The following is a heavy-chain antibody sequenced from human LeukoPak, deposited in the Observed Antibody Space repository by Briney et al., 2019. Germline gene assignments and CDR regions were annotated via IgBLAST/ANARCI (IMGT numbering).Heavy chain of an antibody. CDR2: IYHSGST. Sequence: SETLSLTCAVSGGSISSDGYSWSWIRQRPGKGLEWIGYIYHSGSTYYNPSLKSRVTISVDRSKNQFSLKLSSVTAADTAVYYCASYFYGSGSYYFDYWGQGTLVTVSS. D-gene: IGHD3-10*01. CDR1: GGSISSDGYS. V-gene: IGHV4-30-2*01. J-gene: IGHJ4*02. CDR3: ASYFYGSGSYYFDY.